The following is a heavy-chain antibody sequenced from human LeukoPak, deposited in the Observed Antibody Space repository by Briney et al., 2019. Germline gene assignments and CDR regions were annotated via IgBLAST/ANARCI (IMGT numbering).Heavy chain of an antibody. CDR2: IWYDGSNK. J-gene: IGHJ6*02. D-gene: IGHD5-12*01. Sequence: PGRSLRLSCAASGFTFSSYAMHWVRQAPGKGLEWVAVIWYDGSNKYYADSVKGRFTISRDNSKNTLYLQMNSLRAEDTAAYYCARDKPYGGYVGPPNYDCYYGMDVWGQGTTVTVSS. CDR1: GFTFSSYA. V-gene: IGHV3-33*08. CDR3: ARDKPYGGYVGPPNYDCYYGMDV.